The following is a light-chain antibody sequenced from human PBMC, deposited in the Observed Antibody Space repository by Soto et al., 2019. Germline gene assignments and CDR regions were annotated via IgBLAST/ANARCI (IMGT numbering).Light chain of an antibody. CDR1: QSLSDTY. Sequence: EIVLTQSPGTLSLSPGERATLSCRASQSLSDTYLAWYQQKPGQAPRLLIFGASIRATGIPDRFSGSGSGTNFTLTISSLEPEDFAVYYCQQRRSWQVTFGQGTRLEIK. J-gene: IGKJ5*01. V-gene: IGKV3D-20*02. CDR2: GAS. CDR3: QQRRSWQVT.